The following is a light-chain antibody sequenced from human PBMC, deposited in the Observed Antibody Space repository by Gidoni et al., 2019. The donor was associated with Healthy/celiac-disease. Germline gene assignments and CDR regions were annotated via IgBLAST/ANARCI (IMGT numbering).Light chain of an antibody. J-gene: IGLJ2*01. CDR3: SSYTSSSTLEV. CDR1: RSDVGGYNY. CDR2: DVS. V-gene: IGLV2-14*03. Sequence: SALTQPASVSGSPGQSITISCPGTRSDVGGYNYFSWYQQHPGKAPKLMIYDVSNRPSGVANRFSGSKSVNTASLTISGLQAEDDADYYCSSYTSSSTLEVFGGGTKLTVL.